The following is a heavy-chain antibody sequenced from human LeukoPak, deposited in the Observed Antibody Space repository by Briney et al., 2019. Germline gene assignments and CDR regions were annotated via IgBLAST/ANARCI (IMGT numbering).Heavy chain of an antibody. CDR3: ARAARRDDAFDI. D-gene: IGHD6-25*01. V-gene: IGHV4-59*08. J-gene: IGHJ3*02. CDR1: GGSISSYY. CDR2: IYYSGST. Sequence: SETLSFTCTVSGGSISSYYWSWIRQPPGKGLEWIGYIYYSGSTNYNPSLKSRVTISVDTSKNQFSLKLSSVTAADTAVYYCARAARRDDAFDIWGQGTMVTVSS.